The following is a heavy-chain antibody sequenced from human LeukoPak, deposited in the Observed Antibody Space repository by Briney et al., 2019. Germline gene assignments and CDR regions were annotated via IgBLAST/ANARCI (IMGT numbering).Heavy chain of an antibody. J-gene: IGHJ4*02. D-gene: IGHD3-10*01. V-gene: IGHV3-33*01. CDR1: GFTFSSHG. CDR2: MWFDASNK. CDR3: ARLSGSYSDY. Sequence: GKSLRLSCAASGFTFSSHGMHWVRQVPGKGLEWVATMWFDASNKYYADSIKGRFTISRDNSENTLYLQMNSLRAEDTAVYYCARLSGSYSDYWGQGTLVTVSS.